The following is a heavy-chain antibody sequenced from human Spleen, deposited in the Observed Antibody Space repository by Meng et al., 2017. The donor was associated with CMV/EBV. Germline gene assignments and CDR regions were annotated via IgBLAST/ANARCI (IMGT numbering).Heavy chain of an antibody. D-gene: IGHD2-21*02. CDR3: ARGMTTINWPRYYYGMDV. CDR2: ISAYNGDT. J-gene: IGHJ6*02. V-gene: IGHV1-18*04. CDR1: GYRFPSYG. Sequence: ASVKVSCKASGYRFPSYGITWVRQAPGQGLEWIGWISAYNGDTNYAQRFQGRVTMTTDTSMTTAYMELRSLRSDDTADYYCARGMTTINWPRYYYGMDVWGQGTTVTVSS.